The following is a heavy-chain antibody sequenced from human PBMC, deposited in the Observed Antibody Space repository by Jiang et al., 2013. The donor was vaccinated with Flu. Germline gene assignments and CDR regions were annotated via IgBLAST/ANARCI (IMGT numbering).Heavy chain of an antibody. D-gene: IGHD3-22*01. CDR3: ARDLRYYDSSGYYY. Sequence: GAEVKKPGASVKVSCKASGYTFTSYGISWVRQAPWTRDLSGWDGSALTMVTQTMHRSSRAESPLTTDTSTSTAYMELRSLRSDDTAVYYRARDLRYYDSSGYYYWGQGTLVTVSS. V-gene: IGHV1-18*01. CDR1: GYTFTSYG. J-gene: IGHJ4*02. CDR2: SALTMVT.